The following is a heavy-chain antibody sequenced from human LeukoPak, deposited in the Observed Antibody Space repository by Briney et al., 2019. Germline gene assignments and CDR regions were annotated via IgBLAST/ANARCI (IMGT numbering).Heavy chain of an antibody. CDR3: ARDGRIFGVVRGFDI. Sequence: PSETLSLTCAVYGGSFSGYYWSWIRQPPGKGLEWIGEINHSGSTNYNPSLKSRVTISVDTPKNQFSLKLSSVTAADTAVYYCARDGRIFGVVRGFDIWDQGTMVTVSS. J-gene: IGHJ3*02. D-gene: IGHD3-3*01. CDR1: GGSFSGYY. CDR2: INHSGST. V-gene: IGHV4-34*01.